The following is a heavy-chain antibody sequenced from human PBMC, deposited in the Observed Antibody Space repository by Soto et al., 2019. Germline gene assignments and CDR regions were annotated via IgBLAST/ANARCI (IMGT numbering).Heavy chain of an antibody. Sequence: EVQLVQSGAEVKKPGESLKISCKGSGYSFTSNWIGWVRQLPGKGLEWMGIIYPSDSDTRYSPSFQGQVTISADKSISTAYLQCSSLKASDTAMYYCARPPSGTTSFFDYWGQGTLVTVSS. J-gene: IGHJ4*02. CDR2: IYPSDSDT. CDR3: ARPPSGTTSFFDY. D-gene: IGHD1-7*01. CDR1: GYSFTSNW. V-gene: IGHV5-51*03.